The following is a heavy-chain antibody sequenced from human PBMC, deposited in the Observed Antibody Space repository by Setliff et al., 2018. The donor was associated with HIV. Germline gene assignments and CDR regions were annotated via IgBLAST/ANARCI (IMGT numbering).Heavy chain of an antibody. Sequence: LSLTCAVSGYSISSGCYWGWIRQPPGKGLEWIGSMYHTGSTYYSPSLNSRFTISRDNSKSAVYLQMNSLRPEDTALYYCARDSEPGTRVAGTTGLDYWGQGSLVTVSS. CDR2: MYHTGST. D-gene: IGHD6-19*01. CDR1: GYSISSGCY. V-gene: IGHV4-38-2*02. CDR3: ARDSEPGTRVAGTTGLDY. J-gene: IGHJ4*02.